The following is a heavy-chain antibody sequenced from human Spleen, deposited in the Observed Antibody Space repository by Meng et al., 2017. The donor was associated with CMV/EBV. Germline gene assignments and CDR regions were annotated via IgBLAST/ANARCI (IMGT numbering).Heavy chain of an antibody. Sequence: FSGSYWTLPRHPPGKGLELIGDINHSGSTNYNPSLKSRVATSVDTSKNQFSLKLSSVTAADTAVYYCARGRRRYSFWSDHIGGWFDPWGQGTLVTVSS. D-gene: IGHD3-3*01. CDR2: INHSGST. CDR1: FSGSY. J-gene: IGHJ5*02. V-gene: IGHV4-34*01. CDR3: ARGRRRYSFWSDHIGGWFDP.